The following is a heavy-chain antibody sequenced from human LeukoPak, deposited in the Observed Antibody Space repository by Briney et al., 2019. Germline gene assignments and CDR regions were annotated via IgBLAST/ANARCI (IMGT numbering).Heavy chain of an antibody. CDR2: IYTSGST. CDR3: ARANYGDSRPFDY. Sequence: SETLSLTCTVSGGSISNYYWSWIRQPAGKGLEWIGRIYTSGSTNYNPSLKNRVTMSVDTSKNQFPLKLTSVTAADTAVYYCARANYGDSRPFDYWGQGTLVTVSS. V-gene: IGHV4-4*07. J-gene: IGHJ4*02. D-gene: IGHD4-17*01. CDR1: GGSISNYY.